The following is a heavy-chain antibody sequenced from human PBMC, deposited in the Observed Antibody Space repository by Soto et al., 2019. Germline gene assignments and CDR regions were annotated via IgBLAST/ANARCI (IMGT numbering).Heavy chain of an antibody. CDR2: ISYDGSNK. J-gene: IGHJ3*02. CDR1: GFTFSSYA. CDR3: ASDGAVVPASYLRGDGFEI. V-gene: IGHV3-30-3*01. D-gene: IGHD2-2*01. Sequence: GGSLRLSCAASGFTFSSYAMSWVRQAPGKGLEWVAVISYDGSNKYYADSVKGRFTISRDNSKNTLYLQMNSLRAEDTAVYYCASDGAVVPASYLRGDGFEIWGQGTMVTVSS.